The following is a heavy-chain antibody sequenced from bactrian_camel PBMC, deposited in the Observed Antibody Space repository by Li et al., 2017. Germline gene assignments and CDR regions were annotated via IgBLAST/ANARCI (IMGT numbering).Heavy chain of an antibody. V-gene: IGHV3S1*01. CDR2: ISSSGGST. CDR1: GYTYSAHC. CDR3: TRDRGLAVPAGSFDY. J-gene: IGHJ6*01. D-gene: IGHD6*01. Sequence: HVQLVESGGGSVQAGGSLRLSCAFSGYTYSAHCMGWFRQAPGKGLEWVSLISSSGGSTLYADSVKGRFTISRDNAKNTINLELNSLKTEDTAMYYCTRDRGLAVPAGSFDYWAQGTQVTVS.